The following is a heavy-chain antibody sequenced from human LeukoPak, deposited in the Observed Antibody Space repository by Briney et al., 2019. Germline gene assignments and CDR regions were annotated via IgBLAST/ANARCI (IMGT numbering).Heavy chain of an antibody. V-gene: IGHV4-31*03. D-gene: IGHD6-19*01. CDR2: IYYSGST. CDR1: GGSISSGGYY. CDR3: ASASSGWHIAFFSY. Sequence: PSETLSLTCTVSGGSISSGGYYWSWIRQHPGKGLEWIGYIYYSGSTYYNPSLKSRVTISVDTSKNQFSLKLSSVTAADTAVYYCASASSGWHIAFFSYWGQGTLVTVSS. J-gene: IGHJ4*02.